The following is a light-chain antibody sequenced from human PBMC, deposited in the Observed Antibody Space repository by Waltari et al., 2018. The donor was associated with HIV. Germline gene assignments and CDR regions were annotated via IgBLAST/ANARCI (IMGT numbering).Light chain of an antibody. V-gene: IGKV1-27*01. Sequence: IQMTQSPSSLSASVGDRVTITCRASQDIRSYLAWYQQKPGKFPKLLIYAASTLQSGVPSRFTGSGSGTDFTLTISNLQPEDVASYYCQKYDSAPWTFGQGTKVEIK. CDR2: AAS. CDR1: QDIRSY. CDR3: QKYDSAPWT. J-gene: IGKJ1*01.